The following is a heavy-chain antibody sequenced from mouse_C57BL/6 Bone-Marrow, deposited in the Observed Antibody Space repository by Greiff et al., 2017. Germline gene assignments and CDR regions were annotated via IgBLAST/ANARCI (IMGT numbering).Heavy chain of an antibody. CDR1: GYTFTSYG. J-gene: IGHJ1*01. CDR2: IYPRSGNT. CDR3: ARREIYCDSSYFWYFDI. V-gene: IGHV1-81*01. Sequence: QVQLQQSGAELARPGASVKLSCKASGYTFTSYGISWVKQRTGQGLEWIGRIYPRSGNTYYNEKFKGKATLTADKSSSTAYMELRSLTSEDSAVYFCARREIYCDSSYFWYFDIWGSGDGITVSS. D-gene: IGHD1-1*01.